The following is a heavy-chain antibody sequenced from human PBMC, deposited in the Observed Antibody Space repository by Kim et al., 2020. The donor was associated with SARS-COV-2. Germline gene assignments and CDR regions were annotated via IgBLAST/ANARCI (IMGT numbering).Heavy chain of an antibody. CDR3: ATAPGYSSNWHPGDY. D-gene: IGHD6-13*01. Sequence: ASVKVSYKTSGYTFTTKYIHWVRQAPGQGLEWMGIINPNDATTAYPQKFRDRVTVTGDTSTSTVYMVLTSLTSEDTATYYCATAPGYSSNWHPGDYWGQGTLVTVSS. CDR2: INPNDATT. CDR1: GYTFTTKY. J-gene: IGHJ4*02. V-gene: IGHV1-46*01.